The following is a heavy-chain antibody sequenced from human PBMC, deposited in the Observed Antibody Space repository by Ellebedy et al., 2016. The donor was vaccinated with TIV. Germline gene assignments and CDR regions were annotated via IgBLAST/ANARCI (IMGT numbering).Heavy chain of an antibody. D-gene: IGHD3-10*01. CDR3: ARVTAMVRTYYYGMDV. J-gene: IGHJ6*02. V-gene: IGHV1-2*02. CDR1: GYTFTGYY. Sequence: ASVKVSXXASGYTFTGYYMHWVRQAPGQGLEWMGWINPNSGGTNYAQKFQGRVTMTRDTSISTAYMELSRLRSDDTAVYYCARVTAMVRTYYYGMDVWGQGTTVTVSS. CDR2: INPNSGGT.